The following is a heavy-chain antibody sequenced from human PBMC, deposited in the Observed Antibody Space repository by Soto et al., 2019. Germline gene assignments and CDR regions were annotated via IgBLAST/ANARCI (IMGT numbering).Heavy chain of an antibody. CDR2: ISSSGSTI. Sequence: GGSLRLSCAASGFTFSDYYMSWIRQAPGKGLEWVSYISSSGSTIYYADSVKGRFTISRDNAKNSLYLQMNSLRAEDTAVYYCARGATDYSNYFSYYYYYYMDVWGKGTTVTVSS. J-gene: IGHJ6*03. V-gene: IGHV3-11*01. D-gene: IGHD4-4*01. CDR1: GFTFSDYY. CDR3: ARGATDYSNYFSYYYYYYMDV.